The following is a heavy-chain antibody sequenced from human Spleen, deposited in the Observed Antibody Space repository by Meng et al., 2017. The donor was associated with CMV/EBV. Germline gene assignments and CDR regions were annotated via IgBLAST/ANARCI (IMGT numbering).Heavy chain of an antibody. CDR3: ARSVDSGSYSLCFDY. CDR2: IIPIFGTA. CDR1: GGTFSSYA. V-gene: IGHV1-69*05. J-gene: IGHJ4*02. Sequence: SVKVSCKASGGTFSSYATSWVRQAPGQGLEWMGGIIPIFGTANYAQKFQGRVTITTDESTSTAYMELSSLRSEDTAVYYCARSVDSGSYSLCFDYWGQGTLVTVSS. D-gene: IGHD1-26*01.